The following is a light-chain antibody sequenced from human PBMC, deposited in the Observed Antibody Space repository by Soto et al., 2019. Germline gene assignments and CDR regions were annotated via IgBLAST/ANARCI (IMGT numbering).Light chain of an antibody. V-gene: IGKV1-5*01. Sequence: DIQMTQSPSTLSASVGDRVTITCRASQSISSWLAWYQQKPGKAPKLLIYDASSLGSGVPSRFSGSGSGTEFSLTISSLQPDDFATYYCQQYNSYLTFGGGTKVEIK. J-gene: IGKJ4*01. CDR1: QSISSW. CDR3: QQYNSYLT. CDR2: DAS.